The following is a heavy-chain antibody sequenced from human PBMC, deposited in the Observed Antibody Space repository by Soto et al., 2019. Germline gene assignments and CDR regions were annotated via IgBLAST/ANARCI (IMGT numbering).Heavy chain of an antibody. CDR1: CGSLSSGGYY. D-gene: IGHD2-2*03. V-gene: IGHV4-31*03. CDR2: IYYSGGT. CDR3: ARFNGYCFSTGCHGYYGMDV. Sequence: TSETLSLPRPFSCGSLSSGGYYWSWIRPHPGKGLEGVGYIYYSGGTYYNPSPQSRGTISVDTSKNQFSLKLSSVTAADTAVYYCARFNGYCFSTGCHGYYGMDVWGQGTTVTVSS. J-gene: IGHJ6*02.